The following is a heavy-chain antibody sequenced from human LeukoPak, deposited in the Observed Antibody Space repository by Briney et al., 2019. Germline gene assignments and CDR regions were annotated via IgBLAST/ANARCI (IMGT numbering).Heavy chain of an antibody. CDR2: IYHSGST. D-gene: IGHD3-3*01. V-gene: IGHV4-30-2*01. Sequence: PSETLSLTCAVSGGSISSGGYSWGWIRQPPGKGLEWIGYIYHSGSTYYNPSLKSRVTISVDRSKNQFSLKLSSVTAADTAVYYCARGPSYYDFWSGDNWFDPWGQGTLVTVSS. CDR3: ARGPSYYDFWSGDNWFDP. J-gene: IGHJ5*02. CDR1: GGSISSGGYS.